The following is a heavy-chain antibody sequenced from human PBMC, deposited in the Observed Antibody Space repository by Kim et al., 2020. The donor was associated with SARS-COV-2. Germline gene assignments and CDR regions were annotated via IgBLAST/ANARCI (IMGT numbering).Heavy chain of an antibody. CDR3: ARALGWGNYNGMDV. V-gene: IGHV3-33*01. CDR2: VWFDGSHN. J-gene: IGHJ6*02. D-gene: IGHD3-16*01. CDR1: GFTFSTYG. Sequence: GGSLRLSCAASGFTFSTYGMHWVRQAPGKGLEWVAIVWFDGSHNYYADSVKGRFTISRDNSKNMLYLQMNSLRAEDTAVYYCARALGWGNYNGMDVWGQGTTVTVSS.